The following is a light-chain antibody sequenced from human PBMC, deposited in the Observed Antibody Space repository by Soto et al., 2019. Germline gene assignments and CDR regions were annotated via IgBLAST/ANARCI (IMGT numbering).Light chain of an antibody. V-gene: IGLV4-69*01. J-gene: IGLJ2*01. CDR3: QTWGTGIVI. CDR1: SGHSNYA. CDR2: LNRDGSH. Sequence: QSVLTQSHSASASLGASVKLTCTLSSGHSNYAIAWHQQQPEKGPRYLMKLNRDGSHSKGDGIPNRFSGSSSGAERYLTISSLQSEDEADYYCQTWGTGIVIFGGGTKVTVL.